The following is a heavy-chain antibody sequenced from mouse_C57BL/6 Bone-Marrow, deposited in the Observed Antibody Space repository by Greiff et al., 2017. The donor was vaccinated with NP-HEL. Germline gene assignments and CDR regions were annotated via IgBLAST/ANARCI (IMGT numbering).Heavy chain of an antibody. CDR2: IYPGSGNT. J-gene: IGHJ3*01. CDR3: ASTGYCSYVDY. CDR1: GYTFTSYC. D-gene: IGHD2-12*01. V-gene: IGHV1-81*01. Sequence: QVQLQQSGAELARPGASVKLSCKASGYTFTSYCISWVKQRPGQGLEWIGEIYPGSGNTYYNEKFKGKATLTADTSSSTAYMELRSLTSEDSAVYFCASTGYCSYVDYWGQGTVVTVSA.